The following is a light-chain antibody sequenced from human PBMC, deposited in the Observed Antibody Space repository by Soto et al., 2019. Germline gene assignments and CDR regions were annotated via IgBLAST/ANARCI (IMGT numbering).Light chain of an antibody. V-gene: IGKV3-20*01. CDR3: QQYGSSPLT. CDR2: GAS. CDR1: QGFSSGS. J-gene: IGKJ4*01. Sequence: EIVLTQSPGTLSLSPGEEAPFSSRPGQGFSSGSLAWYQQKPAQAPRLLIYGASTRATGIPDRFSGSGSGTDFTLTISRLEPEDVAVYYCQQYGSSPLTFGGGTKVEIK.